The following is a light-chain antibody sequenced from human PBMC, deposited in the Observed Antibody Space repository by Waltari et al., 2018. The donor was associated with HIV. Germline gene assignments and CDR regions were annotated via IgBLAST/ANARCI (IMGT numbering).Light chain of an antibody. CDR1: SSNIGAGYD. Sequence: QSVLTQPPSVSVAPGQRVTIPCTGSSSNIGAGYDVHWYQQLPGTAPKVLIYGNSNRPSGVPDRFSGSKSGTSASLAITGLQAEDEADYYCQSYDSNLSGATVFGTGTKVTVL. CDR3: QSYDSNLSGATV. J-gene: IGLJ1*01. V-gene: IGLV1-40*01. CDR2: GNS.